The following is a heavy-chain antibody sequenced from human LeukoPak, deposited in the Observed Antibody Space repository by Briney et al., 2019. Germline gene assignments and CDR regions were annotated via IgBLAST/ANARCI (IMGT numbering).Heavy chain of an antibody. CDR3: ARGLTEYYYDSSGSTPPGY. V-gene: IGHV1-18*01. J-gene: IGHJ4*02. CDR1: GYTFTSYG. Sequence: ASVKVSCKASGYTFTSYGISWVRQAPGQGLEWMGWISAYNGNTNYAQKLQGRVTVTTDTSTSTAYMELRSLRSDDTAVYYCARGLTEYYYDSSGSTPPGYWGQGTLVTVSS. D-gene: IGHD3-22*01. CDR2: ISAYNGNT.